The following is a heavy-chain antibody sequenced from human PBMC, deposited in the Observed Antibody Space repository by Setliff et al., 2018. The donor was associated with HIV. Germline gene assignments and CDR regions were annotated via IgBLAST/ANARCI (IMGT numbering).Heavy chain of an antibody. CDR3: ARHRKDDYFLTAYLDS. J-gene: IGHJ4*02. CDR2: IHYSGIT. V-gene: IGHV4-59*11. Sequence: SETLSLTCTVSRDSISGHWWSWIRQPPGKGLEWTGSIHYSGITHYNPSLKSRLTMSVDTSKNQVSLKLTSVTAADTAVYYCARHRKDDYFLTAYLDSLGQGALVTVSS. CDR1: RDSISGHW. D-gene: IGHD4-17*01.